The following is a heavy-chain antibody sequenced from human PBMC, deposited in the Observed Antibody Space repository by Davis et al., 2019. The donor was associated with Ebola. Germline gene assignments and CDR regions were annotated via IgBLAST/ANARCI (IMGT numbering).Heavy chain of an antibody. CDR1: GFTFSGSA. Sequence: PGGSLRLSCAASGFTFSGSAMHWVRQASGKGLEWVGRIRSKANSYATAYAASVKGRFTISRDLSKNTLFLQMGSLRVEDTAVYYCARGRETSTNTWPTIYYFYYALDVWGRGTTVSVSS. CDR2: IRSKANSYAT. J-gene: IGHJ6*02. CDR3: ARGRETSTNTWPTIYYFYYALDV. V-gene: IGHV3-73*01. D-gene: IGHD5-24*01.